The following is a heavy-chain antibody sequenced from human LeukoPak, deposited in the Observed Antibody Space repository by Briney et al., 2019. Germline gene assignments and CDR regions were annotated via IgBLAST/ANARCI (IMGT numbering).Heavy chain of an antibody. Sequence: PSETLSLTCAVYGGSFCGYYWSWIRQPPGKGLEWIGEINHSGSTNYNPSLKSRVTISVDTSKNQFSLKLSSVTAADTAVYYCARRPFSGSWGQGTLVTVSS. D-gene: IGHD1-26*01. CDR1: GGSFCGYY. CDR2: INHSGST. J-gene: IGHJ4*02. CDR3: ARRPFSGS. V-gene: IGHV4-34*01.